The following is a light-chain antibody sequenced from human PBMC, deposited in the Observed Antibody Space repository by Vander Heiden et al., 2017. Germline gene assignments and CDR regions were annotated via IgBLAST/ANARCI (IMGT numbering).Light chain of an antibody. Sequence: DIVMTQSPDSLAVSLGERATIHCKSSQSVLYSSNNKNYLAWYQQKPGQPPKLLIYWASTRESGLPDRFSGSGSGTDFTLTISSLQAEDVAVYYCQQYYSTPLTFGGGTKVEIK. CDR1: QSVLYSSNNKNY. J-gene: IGKJ4*01. V-gene: IGKV4-1*01. CDR3: QQYYSTPLT. CDR2: WAS.